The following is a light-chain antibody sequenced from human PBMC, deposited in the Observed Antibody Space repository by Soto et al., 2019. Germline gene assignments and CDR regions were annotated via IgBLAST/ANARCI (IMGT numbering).Light chain of an antibody. J-gene: IGKJ1*01. CDR2: GAS. Sequence: EIVMTQSPATLSVSPGETATLSCRASQSVSSNLAWYQQKPGQAPSLLIYGASTRATDIPPRFSGSGSGTEFTLTISRLEPEDFAVYYCQQYGSSGTFGQGTKVDIK. CDR3: QQYGSSGT. V-gene: IGKV3-15*01. CDR1: QSVSSN.